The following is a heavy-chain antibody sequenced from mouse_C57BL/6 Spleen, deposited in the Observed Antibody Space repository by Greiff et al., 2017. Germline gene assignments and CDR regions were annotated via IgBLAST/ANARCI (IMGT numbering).Heavy chain of an antibody. CDR1: GFTFSSYA. Sequence: EVQLQASGGGLVKPGGSLKLSCAASGFTFSSYAMSWVRQTPEKRLEWVATISDGGSYTYYPDNVKGRFTISRDNAKNNLYLQMSHLKSEDTAMYYCARRDYDGYFDVWGTGTTVTVSS. CDR2: ISDGGSYT. V-gene: IGHV5-4*01. J-gene: IGHJ1*03. D-gene: IGHD2-4*01. CDR3: ARRDYDGYFDV.